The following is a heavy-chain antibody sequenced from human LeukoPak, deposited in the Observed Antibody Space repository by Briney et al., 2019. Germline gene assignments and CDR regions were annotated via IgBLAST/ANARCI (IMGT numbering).Heavy chain of an antibody. V-gene: IGHV3-21*01. CDR1: KFTFSNYP. J-gene: IGHJ4*02. CDR2: ISSSSSYI. Sequence: GGSLRPSCSACKFTFSNYPMHWVRQAPGKGLEWVSSISSSSSYIYYADSVKGRFTISRDNAKNSLYLQMNSLRAEDTAVYYCARDKGGNGYFDYWGQGTLVTVSS. CDR3: ARDKGGNGYFDY. D-gene: IGHD4-23*01.